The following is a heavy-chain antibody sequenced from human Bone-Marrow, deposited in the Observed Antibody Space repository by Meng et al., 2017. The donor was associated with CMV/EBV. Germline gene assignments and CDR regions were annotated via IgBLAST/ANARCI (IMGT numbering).Heavy chain of an antibody. CDR3: SRIFDESWSYYFDH. D-gene: IGHD3-10*01. CDR2: IDWEYDT. V-gene: IGHV2-70D*14. J-gene: IGHJ4*02. Sequence: SGPTLVKPPETLTLTCSFSGFLFSTAGTRVAWIRQPPGEALEWLAHIDWEYDTVYETSLKTRLTIPKDTSKNDVVLTMTDTDPVDSAIYCCSRIFDESWSYYFDHWGQGLLVTVSS. CDR1: GFLFSTAGTR.